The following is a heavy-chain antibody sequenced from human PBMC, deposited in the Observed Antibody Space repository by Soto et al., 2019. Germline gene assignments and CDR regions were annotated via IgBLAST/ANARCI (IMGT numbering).Heavy chain of an antibody. Sequence: SETLSLTCAVSGGAISSFYWSYLRQPPGKGLEWIGYIYYSGSTNYNPSLKSRVTISVDTSKNQFSLKLSSVTAADTAVYYCARRWGDYFDYWGQGTLVTVSS. CDR1: GGAISSFY. D-gene: IGHD3-16*01. CDR3: ARRWGDYFDY. J-gene: IGHJ4*02. V-gene: IGHV4-59*08. CDR2: IYYSGST.